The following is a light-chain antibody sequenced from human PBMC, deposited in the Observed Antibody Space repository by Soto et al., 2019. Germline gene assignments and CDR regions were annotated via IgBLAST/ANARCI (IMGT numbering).Light chain of an antibody. Sequence: VAMTQSPATLAVSPWERVPLSCRASESVSNNLAWYQQKPGQAHRLQILAAAARATGIPARLSGTGAGTGFTLTISSLQSEDYEVDSCQHYERWPWTFGQRTKVDI. V-gene: IGKV3-15*01. CDR2: AAA. CDR3: QHYERWPWT. J-gene: IGKJ1*01. CDR1: ESVSNN.